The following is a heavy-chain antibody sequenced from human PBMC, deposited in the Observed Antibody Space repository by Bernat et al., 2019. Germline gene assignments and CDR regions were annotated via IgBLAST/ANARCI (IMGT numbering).Heavy chain of an antibody. V-gene: IGHV3-30*18. CDR3: AKDLARWLRTFNFFDP. CDR1: GFTFSSYG. D-gene: IGHD5-12*01. Sequence: QVQLVESGGGVVQPGRSLRLSCAASGFTFSSYGMHWVRQAPGKGLGWVAVISYDGSNKYYADYVKDRFTIPRDNSKNTLYLQMNSLRAEDTAVYYCAKDLARWLRTFNFFDPWGQGTLVTVSS. J-gene: IGHJ5*02. CDR2: ISYDGSNK.